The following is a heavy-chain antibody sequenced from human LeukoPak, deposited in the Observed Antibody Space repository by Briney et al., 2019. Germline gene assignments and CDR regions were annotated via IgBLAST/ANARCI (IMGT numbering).Heavy chain of an antibody. CDR1: GGTFSSYA. V-gene: IGHV1-69*13. CDR3: ARHGNYYGSGSYDYYYMDV. Sequence: SVKVSCKASGGTFSSYAISWVRQAPGQGLEWMGGIIPIFGTANYAQKFQGRVTITADETTSTAYMELSSLRSEDTAVYYCARHGNYYGSGSYDYYYMDVWGKGTTVTISS. D-gene: IGHD3-10*01. J-gene: IGHJ6*03. CDR2: IIPIFGTA.